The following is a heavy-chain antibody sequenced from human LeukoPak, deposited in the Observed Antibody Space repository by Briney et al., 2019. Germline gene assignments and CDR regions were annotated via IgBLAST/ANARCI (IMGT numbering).Heavy chain of an antibody. V-gene: IGHV3-74*03. Sequence: HSGGSLRLSCAASGFTFSTYWMQWVRQAPGKGLVWVSRIKSDGSSIMYADSVRGRFTISRDNAKNTLYLQMNSLRAEDTAVYYCARDLDYGCRSNFDHWGQGTLVTVSS. CDR3: ARDLDYGCRSNFDH. CDR1: GFTFSTYW. D-gene: IGHD3-16*01. J-gene: IGHJ4*02. CDR2: IKSDGSSI.